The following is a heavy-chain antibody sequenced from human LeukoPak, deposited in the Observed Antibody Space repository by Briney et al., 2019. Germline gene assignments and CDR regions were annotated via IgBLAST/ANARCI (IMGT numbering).Heavy chain of an antibody. CDR1: GFTFSSYG. CDR3: ARGDDFWSGYRNYYFDY. CDR2: IWYDGSNK. J-gene: IGHJ4*02. D-gene: IGHD3-3*01. Sequence: GRSLRLSCAASGFTFSSYGMHWVRQAPGKGLEWVAVIWYDGSNKYYADSVKGRFTISRDNSKNTLYLQMNSLRAEDTAVYYCARGDDFWSGYRNYYFDYCAQGTLVIVSS. V-gene: IGHV3-33*01.